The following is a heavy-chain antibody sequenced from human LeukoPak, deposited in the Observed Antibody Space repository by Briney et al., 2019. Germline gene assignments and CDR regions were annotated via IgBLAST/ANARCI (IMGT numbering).Heavy chain of an antibody. D-gene: IGHD1-26*01. CDR3: ARSGSYRGYFDY. Sequence: SETLSLTCTVSDGSISSSSYDWGWIRQPQGKGVEWIGNIYYSGSTYYNPSLKSRVTISVDTSKTQFSLKLSSVTAADTAVYYCARSGSYRGYFDYWGQGTLVTVSS. CDR1: DGSISSSSYD. V-gene: IGHV4-39*07. CDR2: IYYSGST. J-gene: IGHJ4*02.